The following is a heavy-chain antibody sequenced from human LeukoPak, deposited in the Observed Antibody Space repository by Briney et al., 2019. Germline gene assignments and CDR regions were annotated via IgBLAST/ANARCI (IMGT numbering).Heavy chain of an antibody. CDR1: GFTFSSYG. V-gene: IGHV3-30*02. J-gene: IGHJ6*03. D-gene: IGHD4-17*01. CDR3: AKDRPATVTGGYYYYYMDV. Sequence: GGSLRLSCAASGFTFSSYGMHWVRQAPGKGLDWVAFIHHDGSNKYYADSVRGRFTISRDNSKNTLYLQMNSLRAEDTAVYYCAKDRPATVTGGYYYYYMDVWGKGTTVTISS. CDR2: IHHDGSNK.